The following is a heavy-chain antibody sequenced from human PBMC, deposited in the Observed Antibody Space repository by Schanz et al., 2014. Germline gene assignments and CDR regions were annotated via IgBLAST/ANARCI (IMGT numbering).Heavy chain of an antibody. J-gene: IGHJ5*02. D-gene: IGHD1-1*01. Sequence: EVQLAESGGGLVQPGGSLRLSCAASGFTFSGFWMTWVRQAPGKGLEWVANIKKDGSEKYYADSVKGRFTISRDNAKNSLFLQMNSLRPEDTAVYYCARGRVLESWGQGTLVTVSS. CDR3: ARGRVLES. V-gene: IGHV3-7*01. CDR2: IKKDGSEK. CDR1: GFTFSGFW.